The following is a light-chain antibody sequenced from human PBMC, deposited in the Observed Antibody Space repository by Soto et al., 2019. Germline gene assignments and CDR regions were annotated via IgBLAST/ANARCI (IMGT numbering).Light chain of an antibody. CDR3: QNYNYWPPAT. J-gene: IGKJ4*01. V-gene: IGKV3-15*01. Sequence: ENVMTQSPATLSVSPGGRATLSCRASQSISDTLAWYQQKPGQAPRLLIYGASRRATGFPARFSGSGSGTDFTLTISSLQSEDFAVYYCQNYNYWPPATFGGGTKVDIK. CDR1: QSISDT. CDR2: GAS.